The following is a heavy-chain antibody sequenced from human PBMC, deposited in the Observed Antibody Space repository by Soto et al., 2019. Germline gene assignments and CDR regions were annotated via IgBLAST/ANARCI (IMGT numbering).Heavy chain of an antibody. Sequence: SETLSLTCTVSSGSISSYCWSWIRQPPGKGLEWIGYIHYSGSTNYNPSLKSRVTISVDTSKNQFSLKLSSVTAADTAVYYCARSYSSSWYFDYWGQGTLVTVSS. D-gene: IGHD6-13*01. CDR3: ARSYSSSWYFDY. V-gene: IGHV4-59*01. CDR1: SGSISSYC. J-gene: IGHJ4*02. CDR2: IHYSGST.